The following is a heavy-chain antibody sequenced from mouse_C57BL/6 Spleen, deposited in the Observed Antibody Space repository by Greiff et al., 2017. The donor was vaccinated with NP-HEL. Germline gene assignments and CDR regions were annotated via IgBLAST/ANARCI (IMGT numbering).Heavy chain of an antibody. Sequence: QVQLQQSGAELVKPGASVKLSCEASGYTFTEYTIHWVKQRSGQGLEWIGWFYPGSGSIKYNEKFKDKATLTADKSSSTVYMELSRLTSEDSAVYFCARHEERGYGYDWYFDVWGTGTTVTVSS. J-gene: IGHJ1*03. CDR3: ARHEERGYGYDWYFDV. V-gene: IGHV1-62-2*01. D-gene: IGHD2-2*01. CDR2: FYPGSGSI. CDR1: GYTFTEYT.